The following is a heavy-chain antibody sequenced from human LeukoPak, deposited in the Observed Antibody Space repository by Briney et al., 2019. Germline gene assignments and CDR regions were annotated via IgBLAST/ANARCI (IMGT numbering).Heavy chain of an antibody. Sequence: PGGSLRLSCAASGFTFSNNWMTWVRQAPGKGLEWVSSISSSSSYIYYADSVKGRFTISRDNAKNSLCLQMNSLRAEDTAVYYCARDGIGSSLTWYYFDYWGQGTLVTVSS. D-gene: IGHD1-26*01. CDR1: GFTFSNNW. V-gene: IGHV3-21*01. J-gene: IGHJ4*02. CDR3: ARDGIGSSLTWYYFDY. CDR2: ISSSSSYI.